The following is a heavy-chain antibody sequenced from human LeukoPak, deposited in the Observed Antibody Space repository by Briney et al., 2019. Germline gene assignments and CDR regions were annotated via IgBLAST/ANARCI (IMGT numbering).Heavy chain of an antibody. Sequence: GASVKVSCKASGYTFTSYAISWVRQAPGQGLEWMGWISAYNGNTNYAQKLQGRVTMTTDTSTSTAYMELRSLRSDDTAVYYCASDLTGIAAEGRDYWGQGTLVTVSS. J-gene: IGHJ4*02. CDR2: ISAYNGNT. D-gene: IGHD6-13*01. V-gene: IGHV1-18*01. CDR1: GYTFTSYA. CDR3: ASDLTGIAAEGRDY.